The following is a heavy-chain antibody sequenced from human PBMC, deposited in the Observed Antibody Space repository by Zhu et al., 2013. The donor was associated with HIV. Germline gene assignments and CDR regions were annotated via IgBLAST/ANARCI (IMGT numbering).Heavy chain of an antibody. Sequence: QVQLVQSGAEVKKPGASVKVSCKASGYTFTSYGISWVRQAPGQGLEWMGWISAYNGNTNYAQKLQGRVTMTTDTSTSTAYMELRSLRSDDTAVYYCATITIFGVPIGKPYGMDVWGQGTTVTVSS. D-gene: IGHD3-3*01. V-gene: IGHV1-18*01. J-gene: IGHJ6*02. CDR2: ISAYNGNT. CDR3: ATITIFGVPIGKPYGMDV. CDR1: GYTFTSYG.